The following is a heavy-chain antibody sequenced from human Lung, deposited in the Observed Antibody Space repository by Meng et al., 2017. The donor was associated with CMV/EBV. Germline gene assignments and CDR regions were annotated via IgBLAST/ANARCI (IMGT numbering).Heavy chain of an antibody. J-gene: IGHJ6*02. V-gene: IGHV3-21*01. Sequence: GEXXKISCAASGFTFSSYSMNWVRQAPGKGLEWVSSISSSGTYIYYADSVKGRFTISRDNAQNSLYLQMNSLRAEDTAVYYCARDVSPRSSAYFAIYYFYALDVWXQGTXVTGAS. CDR1: GFTFSSYS. CDR2: ISSSGTYI. CDR3: ARDVSPRSSAYFAIYYFYALDV. D-gene: IGHD2-21*01.